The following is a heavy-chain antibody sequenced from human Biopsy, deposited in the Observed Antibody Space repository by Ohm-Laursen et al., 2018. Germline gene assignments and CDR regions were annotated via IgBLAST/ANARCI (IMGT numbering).Heavy chain of an antibody. Sequence: SLRLSCAASGFTVSSNYMSWVRQAPGKGLEWVSVIYSGGSTYYADSVKGRFTISRDNSKNTLYLQMNSLRAKDTAVYYCARGGIAVAGTNFDYWGQGTLVTVSS. J-gene: IGHJ4*02. CDR1: GFTVSSNY. CDR3: ARGGIAVAGTNFDY. D-gene: IGHD6-19*01. CDR2: IYSGGST. V-gene: IGHV3-66*01.